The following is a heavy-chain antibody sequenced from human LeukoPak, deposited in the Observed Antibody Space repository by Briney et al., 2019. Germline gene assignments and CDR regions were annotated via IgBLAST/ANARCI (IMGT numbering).Heavy chain of an antibody. J-gene: IGHJ4*02. V-gene: IGHV3-7*03. CDR3: ARGALRSVDY. D-gene: IGHD3-10*02. CDR1: GLTFSTYW. Sequence: GGSLRLSCAASGLTFSTYWTSWVRQAPGKGLECVGIINEHGSEKYYVDSVKGRFTISRDNAKDSLYLQINSLRAEDTAVYYCARGALRSVDYWGQGTLLTVSS. CDR2: INEHGSEK.